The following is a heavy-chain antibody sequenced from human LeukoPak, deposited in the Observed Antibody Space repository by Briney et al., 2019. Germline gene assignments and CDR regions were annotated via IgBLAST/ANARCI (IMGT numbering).Heavy chain of an antibody. Sequence: GGSLRLSCAASGFTFSSYSMNWIRQAPGKGLEWVSAISGSGGSTYYADSVKGRFTISRDNSKNTLYLQMNSLRAEDAAVYYCAKTTYYDFRSDYPEYYFDYWGQGTLVTVSS. CDR1: GFTFSSYS. D-gene: IGHD3-3*01. CDR3: AKTTYYDFRSDYPEYYFDY. V-gene: IGHV3-23*01. J-gene: IGHJ4*02. CDR2: ISGSGGST.